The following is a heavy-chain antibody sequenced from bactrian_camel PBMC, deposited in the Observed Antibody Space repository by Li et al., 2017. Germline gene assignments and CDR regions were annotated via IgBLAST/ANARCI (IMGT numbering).Heavy chain of an antibody. CDR2: LYRGSGAT. D-gene: IGHD3*01. CDR1: GYITSSGC. V-gene: IGHV3S40*01. Sequence: VQLVESGGGSVQAGGSLRLSCAASGYITSSGCMAWFRQAPGKEREGVAVLYRGSGATYYADSAKGRFTISRDNAKNTLYLQMNSLKVEDTAVYYCALGSSRQATMTARGKGTQVTVS. J-gene: IGHJ4*01.